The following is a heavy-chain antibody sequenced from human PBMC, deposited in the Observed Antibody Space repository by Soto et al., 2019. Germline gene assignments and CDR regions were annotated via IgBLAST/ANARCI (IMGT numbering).Heavy chain of an antibody. Sequence: PGGALRLSCAASGFTVSSYGMHWVRQAPGKGLEWVAVISYDGNIKYYADSVKGRFTISRDNSKNTLFLQINSLRDEDPAVYYCARTMAVTGPYYFDYWGQGTLVTVSS. V-gene: IGHV3-30-3*01. J-gene: IGHJ4*02. D-gene: IGHD6-19*01. CDR2: ISYDGNIK. CDR3: ARTMAVTGPYYFDY. CDR1: GFTVSSYG.